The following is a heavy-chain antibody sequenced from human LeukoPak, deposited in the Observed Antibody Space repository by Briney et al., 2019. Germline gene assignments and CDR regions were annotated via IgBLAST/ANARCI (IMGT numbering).Heavy chain of an antibody. D-gene: IGHD3/OR15-3a*01. J-gene: IGHJ6*02. CDR3: ACPAGSPWTPNSYYYYGMDV. CDR2: ISYDGSNK. CDR1: GFTFSSYA. V-gene: IGHV3-30*04. Sequence: GGSLRLSCAASGFTFSSYAMHWVRQAPGKGLEWVAVISYDGSNKYYADSVKGRFTISRDNSKNTLYLQMNSLRAEDTAVYYCACPAGSPWTPNSYYYYGMDVWGQGTTVTVSS.